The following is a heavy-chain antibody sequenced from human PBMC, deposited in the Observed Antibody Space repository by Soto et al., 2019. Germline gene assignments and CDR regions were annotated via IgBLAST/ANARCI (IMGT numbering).Heavy chain of an antibody. CDR2: IWYDGSNK. J-gene: IGHJ6*04. Sequence: GGSLRLSCAASGFTFSSYGMHWVRQAPGKGLEWVAVIWYDGSNKYYADSVKGRFTISRDNSKNTLYLQMNSLRAEDTAVYYCASGSYDYGDYVNWAPDVWGKGNPGHRLL. CDR1: GFTFSSYG. V-gene: IGHV3-33*01. CDR3: ASGSYDYGDYVNWAPDV. D-gene: IGHD4-17*01.